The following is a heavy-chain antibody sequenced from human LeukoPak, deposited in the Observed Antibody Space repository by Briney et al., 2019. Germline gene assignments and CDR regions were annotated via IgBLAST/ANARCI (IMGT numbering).Heavy chain of an antibody. CDR3: ARRGHGYGSPFDY. Sequence: GGSLRLSCAASGFTVSSNYMNWVRQAPGKGLEWVSMIYPNGNTFYTDSVKGRFTISRDNSKNTLDLQMNSLRAEDTAVYYCARRGHGYGSPFDYWGQGTLVTVSS. J-gene: IGHJ4*02. CDR1: GFTVSSNY. D-gene: IGHD5-18*01. CDR2: IYPNGNT. V-gene: IGHV3-66*04.